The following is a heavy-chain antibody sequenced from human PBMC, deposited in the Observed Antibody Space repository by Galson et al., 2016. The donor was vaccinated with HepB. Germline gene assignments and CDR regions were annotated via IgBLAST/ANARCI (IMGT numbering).Heavy chain of an antibody. CDR2: IYYDWTT. J-gene: IGHJ4*02. V-gene: IGHV4-61*08. CDR1: GGSVRSGGYY. CDR3: ARRGVYDSSGYYRE. D-gene: IGHD3-22*01. Sequence: SETLSLTCNVSGGSVRSGGYYWSWIRRTPGGGLEWIGNIYYDWTTNYHPSLKSRVSMSLDASKNHFSLNMMSVNGADTAVSYCARRGVYDSSGYYREWGQGTRVIVSS.